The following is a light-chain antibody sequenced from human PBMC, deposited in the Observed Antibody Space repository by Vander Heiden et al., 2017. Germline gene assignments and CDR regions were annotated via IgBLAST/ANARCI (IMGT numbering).Light chain of an antibody. Sequence: DIQMTQSPSSLSASVGDRVTITCRASQSISSYLNWYQQKPGEAPKLLIYAASSLQSGVPSRFSGSGSGTDFTRTISSLQPEDFATYYCLQSPSTPSTF. CDR2: AAS. CDR1: QSISSY. J-gene: IGKJ1*01. V-gene: IGKV1-39*01. CDR3: LQSPSTPST.